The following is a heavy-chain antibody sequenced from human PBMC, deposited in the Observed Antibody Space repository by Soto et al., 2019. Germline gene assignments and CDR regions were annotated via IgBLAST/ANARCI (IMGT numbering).Heavy chain of an antibody. CDR2: IWYDGSNK. CDR1: GFTFSSYG. Sequence: QVQLVESGGGVVQPGRSLRLSCAASGFTFSSYGMHWVRQAPGKGLEWVAVIWYDGSNKYYADSVKGRFTISRDNSKNTLYLQMNSLRAEDTAVYYCARGSVAYYRGYYFDYWGQGTLVTVSS. V-gene: IGHV3-33*01. D-gene: IGHD3-10*01. J-gene: IGHJ4*02. CDR3: ARGSVAYYRGYYFDY.